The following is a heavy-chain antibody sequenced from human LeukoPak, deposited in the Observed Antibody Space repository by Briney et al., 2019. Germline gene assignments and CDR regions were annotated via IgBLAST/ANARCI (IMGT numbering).Heavy chain of an antibody. D-gene: IGHD3-10*01. CDR3: ARVHYYYGSGSYNWFDP. CDR1: GFTFSIFG. J-gene: IGHJ5*02. CDR2: INWNGGST. V-gene: IGHV3-20*04. Sequence: PGGSLRLSCAASGFTFSIFGMSWVRQAPGKGLEWVSGINWNGGSTGYADSVKGRFTISRDNAKNSLYLQMNSLRAEDTALYYCARVHYYYGSGSYNWFDPWGQGTLVTVSS.